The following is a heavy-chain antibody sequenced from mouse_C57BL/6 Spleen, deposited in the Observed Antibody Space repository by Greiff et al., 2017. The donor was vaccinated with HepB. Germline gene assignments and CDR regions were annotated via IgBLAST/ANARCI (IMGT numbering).Heavy chain of an antibody. CDR2: ISSGGSYT. CDR3: ARQDGRAMDY. CDR1: GFTFSSYG. Sequence: NLVESGGDLVKPGGSLKLSCAASGFTFSSYGMSWVRQTPDKRLEWVATISSGGSYTYYPDSVKGRFTISRDNAKNTLYLQMSSLKSEDTAMYYCARQDGRAMDYWGQGTSVTVSS. J-gene: IGHJ4*01. V-gene: IGHV5-6*02.